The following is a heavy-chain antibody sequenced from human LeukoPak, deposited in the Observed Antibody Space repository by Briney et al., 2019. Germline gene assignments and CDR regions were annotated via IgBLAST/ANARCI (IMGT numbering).Heavy chain of an antibody. CDR3: ARWDSGYEMVGFYYYYGMDV. J-gene: IGHJ6*02. CDR1: GYTFTSYD. Sequence: ASVKVSCKASGYTFTSYDINWVRQATGQGLEWMGWMNPNSGNTGYAQKFQGRVTMTRNTSISTAYMELSSLRSEDTAVYYCARWDSGYEMVGFYYYYGMDVWGQGTTVTVSS. D-gene: IGHD5-12*01. CDR2: MNPNSGNT. V-gene: IGHV1-8*01.